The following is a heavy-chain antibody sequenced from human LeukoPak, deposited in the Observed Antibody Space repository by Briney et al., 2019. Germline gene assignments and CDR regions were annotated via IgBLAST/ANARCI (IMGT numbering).Heavy chain of an antibody. CDR3: ARALYDFWSGHPEYYYYYYGMDV. J-gene: IGHJ6*02. CDR2: IYYSGST. CDR1: GGSISSYY. D-gene: IGHD3-3*01. V-gene: IGHV4-59*01. Sequence: SETLSLTCTVSGGSISSYYWSWIRQPPGKGLEWIGYIYYSGSTNYNPSLKSRVTISVDTSKNQFSLKLSSVTAADTAVYYCARALYDFWSGHPEYYYYYYGMDVWGQGTRSPSP.